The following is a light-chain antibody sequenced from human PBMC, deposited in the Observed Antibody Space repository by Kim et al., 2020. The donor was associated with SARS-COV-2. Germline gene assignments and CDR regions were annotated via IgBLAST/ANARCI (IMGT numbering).Light chain of an antibody. J-gene: IGLJ3*02. CDR3: AAWDDSLKGPV. CDR1: SSNIGSNI. V-gene: IGLV1-44*01. CDR2: TNN. Sequence: GERVTISCSGSSSNIGSNIVNWYQQLPGAAPKLLIYTNNQRPSGVPDRFSGSKSGTSASLAISGLQSEDEADYYCAAWDDSLKGPVFGGGTQLTVL.